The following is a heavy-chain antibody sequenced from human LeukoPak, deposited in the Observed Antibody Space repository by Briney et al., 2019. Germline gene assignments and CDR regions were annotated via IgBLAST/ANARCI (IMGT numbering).Heavy chain of an antibody. Sequence: RPSETLSLTCAVYGGSFSGYYWSWIRQPPGKGLEWIGEINHSGSTNYNPSLKSRVTISVDTSKNQFSLKLSSVTAADTAVYYCARRRSSGWYGDFDYWGQGTLVTVSS. CDR3: ARRRSSGWYGDFDY. CDR1: GGSFSGYY. V-gene: IGHV4-34*01. D-gene: IGHD6-19*01. J-gene: IGHJ4*02. CDR2: INHSGST.